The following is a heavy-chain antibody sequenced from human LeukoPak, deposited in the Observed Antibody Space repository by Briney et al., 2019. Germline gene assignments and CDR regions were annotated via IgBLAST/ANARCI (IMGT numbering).Heavy chain of an antibody. Sequence: GGSLRLSCAASGFTFSSYSMNWVRQAPGKGLEWVSSISSSSNYIYYADSVKGRFSISRDNSKNTLYLQVNGLRTEDTAVYYCAKDRLLNCRGDCYIFDYWGQGTVVTVSS. CDR3: AKDRLLNCRGDCYIFDY. CDR2: ISSSSNYI. CDR1: GFTFSSYS. D-gene: IGHD2-21*02. J-gene: IGHJ4*02. V-gene: IGHV3-21*04.